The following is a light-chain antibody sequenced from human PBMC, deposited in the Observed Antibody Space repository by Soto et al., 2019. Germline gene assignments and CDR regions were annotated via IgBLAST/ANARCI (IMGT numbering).Light chain of an antibody. Sequence: QSALTQPASVSGSPGQSITISCTGTSSDVGGYDYVSWYQLHPGKAPKLMVFEVSNRPSGVSYRFPGSKSGNTASLTISGLPAEDEADYFRIAYSISTAYLFGTGTKVTVL. J-gene: IGLJ1*01. V-gene: IGLV2-14*01. CDR1: SSDVGGYDY. CDR2: EVS. CDR3: IAYSISTAYL.